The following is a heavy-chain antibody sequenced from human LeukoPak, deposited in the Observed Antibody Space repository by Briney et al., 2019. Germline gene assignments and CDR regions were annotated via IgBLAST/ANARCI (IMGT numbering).Heavy chain of an antibody. CDR3: AELGITMIGGV. V-gene: IGHV3-48*03. J-gene: IGHJ6*04. CDR2: ISSSGSTI. Sequence: QPGRSLRLSCAASGFTLSSYEMNWVRQAPGKGLEWVSYISSSGSTIYYADSVKGRFTISRDNAKNSLYLQMNSLRAEDTAVYYCAELGITMIGGVWGKGTTVTISS. CDR1: GFTLSSYE. D-gene: IGHD3-10*02.